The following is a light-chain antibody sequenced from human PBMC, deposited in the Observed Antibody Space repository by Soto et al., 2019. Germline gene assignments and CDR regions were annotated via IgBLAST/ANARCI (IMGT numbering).Light chain of an antibody. CDR1: QGVGND. CDR3: LQDYDYPWT. J-gene: IGKJ1*01. CDR2: AAS. V-gene: IGKV1-6*01. Sequence: AIQMTQSPSSLSASVGDRVTVSCRASQGVGNDLGWYQHKAGKAPKLLIFAASTLQTGVPSRFSGSGSGTDFPLTISGLQAEDSATYYCLQDYDYPWTFGQGTKVEVK.